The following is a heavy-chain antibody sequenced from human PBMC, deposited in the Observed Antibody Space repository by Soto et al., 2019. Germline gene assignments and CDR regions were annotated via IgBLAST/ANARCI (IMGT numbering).Heavy chain of an antibody. Sequence: QVQLVESGGGVVQPRGALRLSCAASGFTFSSTGMHWVRQAPGKGLEWVAVISHDGGNKYYGDSVKGRFTISRDNSKNTLYLQMNSLRADDTAVYYCAKDWGIAVAAHWGQGTLVTVSS. CDR1: GFTFSSTG. CDR3: AKDWGIAVAAH. V-gene: IGHV3-30*18. CDR2: ISHDGGNK. J-gene: IGHJ4*02. D-gene: IGHD6-19*01.